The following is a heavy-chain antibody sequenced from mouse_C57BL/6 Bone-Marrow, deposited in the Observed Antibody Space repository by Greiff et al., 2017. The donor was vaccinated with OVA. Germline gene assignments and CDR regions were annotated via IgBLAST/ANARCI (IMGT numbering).Heavy chain of an antibody. J-gene: IGHJ3*01. Sequence: VQLQQSGPELVKPGASVKISCKASGYTFTDYYMNWVKQSHGKSLEWIGDINPNNGGTSYNQKFKGKATLTVDKSSSTAYMELRSLTSEDSAVYYCARDYDYDFAYWGQGTLVTVSA. D-gene: IGHD2-4*01. V-gene: IGHV1-26*01. CDR2: INPNNGGT. CDR3: ARDYDYDFAY. CDR1: GYTFTDYY.